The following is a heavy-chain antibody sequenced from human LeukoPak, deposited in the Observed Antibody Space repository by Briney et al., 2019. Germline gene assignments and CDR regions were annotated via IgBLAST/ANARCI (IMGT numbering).Heavy chain of an antibody. CDR3: TTWNYDILTGYSI. Sequence: GGSLRLSCAASGFSFKNVWMSWVRQAPGKGLEWVGRIKSKAHGGTTDYAAAVKGRFTISRDDSKSTLYLQMNSLKTEDTALYYCTTWNYDILTGYSIWGQGTLVTVSS. V-gene: IGHV3-15*01. CDR1: GFSFKNVW. D-gene: IGHD3-9*01. J-gene: IGHJ4*02. CDR2: IKSKAHGGTT.